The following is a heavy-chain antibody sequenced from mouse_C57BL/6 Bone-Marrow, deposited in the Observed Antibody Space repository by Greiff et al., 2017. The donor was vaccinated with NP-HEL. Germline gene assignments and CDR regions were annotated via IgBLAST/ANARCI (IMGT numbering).Heavy chain of an antibody. CDR2: ISDGGSYT. CDR3: AREGYYGTGYFDV. D-gene: IGHD1-1*01. CDR1: GFTFSSYA. J-gene: IGHJ1*03. Sequence: EVHLVESGGGLVKPGGSLKLSCAASGFTFSSYAMSWVRQTPEKRLEWVATISDGGSYTYYPDNVKGRFTISRDNAKNNRYLQMSHLKSEDTAMYYCAREGYYGTGYFDVWGTGTTVTVSS. V-gene: IGHV5-4*01.